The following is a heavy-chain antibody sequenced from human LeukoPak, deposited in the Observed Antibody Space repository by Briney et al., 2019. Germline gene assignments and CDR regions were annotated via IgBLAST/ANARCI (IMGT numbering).Heavy chain of an antibody. CDR1: GYTFTSYG. CDR3: ARDSLAPSGYSDY. V-gene: IGHV1-69*13. J-gene: IGHJ4*02. Sequence: SVKVSCKASGYTFTSYGISWVRQAPGQGLEWMGGIIPIFGTANYAQKFQGRVTITADESTSTAYMELSSLRSGDTAVYYCARDSLAPSGYSDYWGQGTLVTVSS. CDR2: IIPIFGTA. D-gene: IGHD3-22*01.